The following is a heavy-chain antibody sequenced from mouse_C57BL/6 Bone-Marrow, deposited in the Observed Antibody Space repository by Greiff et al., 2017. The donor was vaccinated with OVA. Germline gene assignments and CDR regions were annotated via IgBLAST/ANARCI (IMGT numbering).Heavy chain of an antibody. Sequence: EVQLQQPGAELVRPGASVKLSCTASGFNIKDDYMHWVKQRPEQGLEWIGWIDPENGDTEYASKFQGKATITADTSSHTAYLQLSSLTSEDTAVYYCTTQIYYGSSDYGGQGTTLTVSS. V-gene: IGHV14-4*01. CDR2: IDPENGDT. CDR1: GFNIKDDY. CDR3: TTQIYYGSSDY. J-gene: IGHJ2*01. D-gene: IGHD1-1*01.